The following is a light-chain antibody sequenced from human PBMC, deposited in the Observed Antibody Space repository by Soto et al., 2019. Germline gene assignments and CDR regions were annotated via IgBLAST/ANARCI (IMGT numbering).Light chain of an antibody. V-gene: IGKV1-5*03. CDR1: QGISTY. J-gene: IGKJ2*01. Sequence: IQLTQSPSSLSASVGDRVTITCRASQGISTYLAWYQQKPGKAPKLLIYTTSSLEGGVPSRFSGSGSGTEFTLTISGLQPDDFATYYCQQYKAYPYTFAQGTKVDIK. CDR2: TTS. CDR3: QQYKAYPYT.